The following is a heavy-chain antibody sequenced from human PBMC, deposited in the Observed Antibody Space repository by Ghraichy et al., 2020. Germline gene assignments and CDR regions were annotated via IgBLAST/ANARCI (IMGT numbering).Heavy chain of an antibody. CDR2: ISAGNGNT. Sequence: ASVKVSCKASGYTFTTYAIHWVRQAPGQRLEWMGWISAGNGNTKYSQNFQGRVTITRDTSASTAYMELSSLRSEDTAVYYCARQWPGRFDYWGQGTLVTVSS. CDR3: ARQWPGRFDY. J-gene: IGHJ4*02. D-gene: IGHD6-19*01. CDR1: GYTFTTYA. V-gene: IGHV1-3*01.